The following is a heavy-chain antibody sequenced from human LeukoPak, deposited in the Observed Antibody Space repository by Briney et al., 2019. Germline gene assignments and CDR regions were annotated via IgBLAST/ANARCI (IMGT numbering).Heavy chain of an antibody. Sequence: VASVKVSCKASGYTFTAYYMHWVRQVPGQGLEWMGRINPNSGDTDYAQKFQGRVIMTRDTSISTAYMGVSRLRSDDTAVYYCARVDSGHDYGPSWGQGTTVTVSS. CDR1: GYTFTAYY. D-gene: IGHD5-12*01. J-gene: IGHJ3*01. V-gene: IGHV1-2*06. CDR2: INPNSGDT. CDR3: ARVDSGHDYGPS.